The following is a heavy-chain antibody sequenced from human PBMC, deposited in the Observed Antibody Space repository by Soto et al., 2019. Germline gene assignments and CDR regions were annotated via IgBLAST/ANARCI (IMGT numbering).Heavy chain of an antibody. Sequence: PGGSLRLSCAASGFTFSSYSMNWVRQAPGKGLEWVSYISSSSSTIYYADSVKGRFTISRDNAKNSLYLQMNSLRDEDTAVYYCARDPGKLDYGDYVSGVHWGQGTLVTVSS. CDR1: GFTFSSYS. D-gene: IGHD4-17*01. J-gene: IGHJ4*02. CDR2: ISSSSSTI. CDR3: ARDPGKLDYGDYVSGVH. V-gene: IGHV3-48*02.